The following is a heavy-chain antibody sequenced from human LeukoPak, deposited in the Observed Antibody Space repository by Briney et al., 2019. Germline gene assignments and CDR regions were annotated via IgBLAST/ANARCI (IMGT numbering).Heavy chain of an antibody. J-gene: IGHJ4*02. CDR3: APETYGDYLPFDY. CDR2: INHSGST. V-gene: IGHV4-34*01. CDR1: GASFSGYY. Sequence: PSETLSLTCAVYGASFSGYYWSWIRQPPGKGLEWIGEINHSGSTNYNPSLKSRVTISVDTSKNQFSLKLSSVTAADTAVYYCAPETYGDYLPFDYWGRGTLVTVSS. D-gene: IGHD4-17*01.